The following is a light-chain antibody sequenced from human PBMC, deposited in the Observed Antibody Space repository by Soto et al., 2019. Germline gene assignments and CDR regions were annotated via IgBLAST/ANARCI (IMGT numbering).Light chain of an antibody. Sequence: EIVVTQSPATLSLSPGDRATLSCRASQSVSSYLAWYQQKPGQAPRLLIYDASNRATGIPARFSGSGSGTDFTLTISSLEPEDFAVYYCQQRSNWRFTFGPGTKVDIK. V-gene: IGKV3-11*01. CDR2: DAS. CDR1: QSVSSY. CDR3: QQRSNWRFT. J-gene: IGKJ3*01.